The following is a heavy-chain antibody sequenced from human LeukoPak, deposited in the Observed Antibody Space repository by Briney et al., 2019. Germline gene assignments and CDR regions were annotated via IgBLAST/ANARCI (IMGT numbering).Heavy chain of an antibody. Sequence: SVKVSCKASGGTFSRYAISWVRQAPGQGLEWMGEIIPIFGTANYAQKFQGRVTITADESTSTAYMELSSLRSEDTAVYYCARTSSRTRYFDWLSASSWFDPWGEGTLVTVSS. V-gene: IGHV1-69*13. J-gene: IGHJ5*02. CDR3: ARTSSRTRYFDWLSASSWFDP. CDR1: GGTFSRYA. D-gene: IGHD3-9*01. CDR2: IIPIFGTA.